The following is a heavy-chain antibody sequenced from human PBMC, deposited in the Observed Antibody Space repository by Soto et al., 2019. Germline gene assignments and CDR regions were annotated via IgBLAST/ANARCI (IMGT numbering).Heavy chain of an antibody. CDR1: GGSISSYY. D-gene: IGHD4-17*01. CDR2: IYYSGST. V-gene: IGHV4-59*01. CDR3: ARDDSHDYGIDY. Sequence: SETLSLTCTVSGGSISSYYWSWIRQPPGKGLEWIGYIYYSGSTNYNPSLKSRVTISVDTSKNQFSLKLSSVTAADTAVYYCARDDSHDYGIDYWGQGTLVTVSS. J-gene: IGHJ4*02.